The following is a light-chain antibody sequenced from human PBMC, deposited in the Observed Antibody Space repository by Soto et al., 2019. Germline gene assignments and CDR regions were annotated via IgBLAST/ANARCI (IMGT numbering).Light chain of an antibody. Sequence: QSVLTQPPSASGSVGQSVTISCTGASNDVGGYNYVSWYLQYPGTAPKVLIYEVRKRPSGVPERFSGSKSGNTASLTVSGLQAEEEADYYCSSYAGGNSYVFGSGTKVTVL. CDR3: SSYAGGNSYV. CDR2: EVR. V-gene: IGLV2-8*01. CDR1: SNDVGGYNY. J-gene: IGLJ1*01.